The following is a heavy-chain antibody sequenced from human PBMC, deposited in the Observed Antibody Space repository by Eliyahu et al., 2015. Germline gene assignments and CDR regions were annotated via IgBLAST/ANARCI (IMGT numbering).Heavy chain of an antibody. CDR2: IYTSGST. J-gene: IGHJ6*04. Sequence: QVQLQESGPGLVKPSETLSLTCTVPGGSISSYYWSWIRQPAGKGLGWIGRIYTSGSTNYNPSLKSRVTMSVDTSKNQFSLKLSSVTAADTAVYYCASTVVPAAMRGAAVHLYYYYGMDVWGKGTTVTVSS. D-gene: IGHD2-2*01. CDR1: GGSISSYY. CDR3: ASTVVPAAMRGAAVHLYYYYGMDV. V-gene: IGHV4-4*07.